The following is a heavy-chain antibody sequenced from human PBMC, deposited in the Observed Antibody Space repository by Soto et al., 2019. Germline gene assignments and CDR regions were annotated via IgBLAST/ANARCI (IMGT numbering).Heavy chain of an antibody. Sequence: QVQLVQSGADVKPPGSSVKVSCKASGDTFSRSTITWVRQAPGQGLEWMGGIIPLLATTNYAQKFQGRLTITADEPTTTAYMELCSLISEDTAVYYCARLRSTSAERKMDVWGQGTTVTVSS. CDR3: ARLRSTSAERKMDV. J-gene: IGHJ6*02. D-gene: IGHD2-2*01. CDR2: IIPLLATT. CDR1: GDTFSRST. V-gene: IGHV1-69*01.